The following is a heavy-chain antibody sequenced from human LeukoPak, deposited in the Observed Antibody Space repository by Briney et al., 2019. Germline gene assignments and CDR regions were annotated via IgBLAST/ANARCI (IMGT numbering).Heavy chain of an antibody. CDR1: GFTFGSYA. CDR2: ISYDGSNK. CDR3: ARALGLRYFDWLLPDY. D-gene: IGHD3-9*01. J-gene: IGHJ4*02. Sequence: GRSLRLSCAASGFTFGSYAMHWVRQAPGKGLEWVAVISYDGSNKYYADSVKGRFTISRDNSKNTLYLQMNSLRAEDTAVYYCARALGLRYFDWLLPDYWGQGTLVTVSS. V-gene: IGHV3-30-3*01.